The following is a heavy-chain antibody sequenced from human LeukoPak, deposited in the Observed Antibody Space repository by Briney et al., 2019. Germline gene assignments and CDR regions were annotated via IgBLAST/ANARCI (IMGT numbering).Heavy chain of an antibody. CDR2: ISGSGGDT. J-gene: IGHJ4*02. CDR3: ARDLAGGYFDY. CDR1: GFTFSTYA. Sequence: PGGSLRLSCAASGFTFSTYAMSWVRQAPGKGLEWVSAISGSGGDTYYADSVKGRFTISRDNSKNTLYLQMNSLRVEDTAIYHCARDLAGGYFDYWGQGTLVTVSS. V-gene: IGHV3-23*01. D-gene: IGHD2-15*01.